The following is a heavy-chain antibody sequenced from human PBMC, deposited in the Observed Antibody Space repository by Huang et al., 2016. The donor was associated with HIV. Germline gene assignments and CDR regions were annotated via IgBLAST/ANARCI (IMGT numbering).Heavy chain of an antibody. V-gene: IGHV4-39*01. D-gene: IGHD3-10*01. Sequence: QLQLQESGPGLVKPSETLSLTCTVSGGSIRSDNYYWGWIRQPTGKGLEWSGSIFYSGSTYYNPSLKSRVTITVDTSKNQFSLKMRSVTTADTAVYYCARLPGSITMIRGVITDPYWGQGTLVTVSS. J-gene: IGHJ4*02. CDR1: GGSIRSDNYY. CDR3: ARLPGSITMIRGVITDPY. CDR2: IFYSGST.